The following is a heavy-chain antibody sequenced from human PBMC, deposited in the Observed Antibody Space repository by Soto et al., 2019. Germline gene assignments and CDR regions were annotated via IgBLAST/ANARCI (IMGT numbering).Heavy chain of an antibody. V-gene: IGHV3-23*01. CDR2: ISGSGGST. J-gene: IGHJ6*02. Sequence: GGSLRLSCAASGFTFSSYAMSWVRQAPGKGLEWVSAISGSGGSTYYADSVKGRFTISRDNSKNTLYLQMNSLRAEDTAVYYCAKVGGQYQRGYYGMDVWGQGTTVTVSS. CDR1: GFTFSSYA. CDR3: AKVGGQYQRGYYGMDV. D-gene: IGHD2-2*01.